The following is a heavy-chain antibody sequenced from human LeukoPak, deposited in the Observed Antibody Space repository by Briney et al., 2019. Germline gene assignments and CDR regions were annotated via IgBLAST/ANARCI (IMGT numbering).Heavy chain of an antibody. Sequence: PSETLSLTCSVSGYSISSGYYWGWIRQPPGKGLEWIGRIYHSGSTYYDPSLKSRVAISVDTSRNQFSLKLSSVTAADTAVYYCARFGTYSPGYFDYWGQGTLVTVSS. D-gene: IGHD2-15*01. V-gene: IGHV4-38-2*02. CDR2: IYHSGST. J-gene: IGHJ4*02. CDR1: GYSISSGYY. CDR3: ARFGTYSPGYFDY.